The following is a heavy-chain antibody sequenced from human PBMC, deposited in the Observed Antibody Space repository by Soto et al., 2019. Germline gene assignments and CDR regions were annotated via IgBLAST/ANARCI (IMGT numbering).Heavy chain of an antibody. J-gene: IGHJ4*02. CDR3: AKYSDPYGDYYFDY. CDR1: GFTFSSYA. Sequence: GGSLRLSCGASGFTFSSYAMSWVRQAPGKGLEWVSTFSGSTGNTHYAESVKGRFTISRDSSRNTLDLQMNSLRAEDTAIYYCAKYSDPYGDYYFDYWGQGTLVTVSS. CDR2: FSGSTGNT. D-gene: IGHD4-17*01. V-gene: IGHV3-23*01.